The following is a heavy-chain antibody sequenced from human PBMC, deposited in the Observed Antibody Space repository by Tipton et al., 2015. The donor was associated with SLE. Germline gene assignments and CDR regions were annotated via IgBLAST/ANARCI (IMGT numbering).Heavy chain of an antibody. D-gene: IGHD2/OR15-2a*01. CDR2: INPGGTIT. CDR1: GFPFSNHW. Sequence: SLRLSCAASGFPFSNHWLHWVRQVPGKGPVWVSPINPGGTITGHADSLKGQFTISRDNAKNTLYLQMDSLRAEDSAVYYCTKGGFSFSYDYWGQGTLVTVSS. V-gene: IGHV3-74*01. J-gene: IGHJ4*02. CDR3: TKGGFSFSYDY.